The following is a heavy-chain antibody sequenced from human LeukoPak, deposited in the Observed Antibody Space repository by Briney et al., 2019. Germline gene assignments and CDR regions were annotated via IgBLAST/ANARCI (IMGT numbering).Heavy chain of an antibody. V-gene: IGHV1-8*01. J-gene: IGHJ5*02. CDR1: GYTFTSYD. CDR3: ARGVQRGVIITWTGYNWFDP. CDR2: MNPNSGNT. D-gene: IGHD3-10*01. Sequence: GASVKVSCKASGYTFTSYDINWVRQATGQGLEWMGWMNPNSGNTGYAQKFQGRVTMTRNTSISTAYMELSSLRSEDTAVYYCARGVQRGVIITWTGYNWFDPWGQGTLVTVSS.